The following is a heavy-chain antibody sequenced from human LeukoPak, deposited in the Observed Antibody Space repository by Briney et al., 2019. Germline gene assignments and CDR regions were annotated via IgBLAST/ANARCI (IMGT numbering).Heavy chain of an antibody. D-gene: IGHD1-26*01. J-gene: IGHJ4*02. CDR1: GGSISSGGYY. CDR2: IYYNGST. V-gene: IGHV4-31*03. Sequence: PSETLSLTCTVSGGSISSGGYYWSWIRQHPGKGLEWIGYIYYNGSTYYNPSLKSRVTISVDTSKNQFSLKLSSVTAADTAVYYCARAPERLSKGYFDYWGQGTLVTVSS. CDR3: ARAPERLSKGYFDY.